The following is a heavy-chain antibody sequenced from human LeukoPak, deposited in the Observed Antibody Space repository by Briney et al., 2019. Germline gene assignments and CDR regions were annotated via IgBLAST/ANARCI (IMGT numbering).Heavy chain of an antibody. CDR3: ARGRDLGDHRALSSAFDI. Sequence: SVKVSCKASGGTFSSYAISWVRQAPGQGLEWMGRIIPIFGIANYAQKFQGRVTITADESTSTAYTELSSLRSEDTAVYYCARGRDLGDHRALSSAFDIWGQGKMVTVSS. J-gene: IGHJ3*02. V-gene: IGHV1-69*13. D-gene: IGHD3-16*01. CDR1: GGTFSSYA. CDR2: IIPIFGIA.